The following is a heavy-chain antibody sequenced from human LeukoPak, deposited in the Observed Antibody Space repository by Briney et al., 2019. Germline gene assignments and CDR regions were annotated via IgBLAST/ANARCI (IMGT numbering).Heavy chain of an antibody. D-gene: IGHD2-2*01. V-gene: IGHV3-23*01. Sequence: PGGSLRLSCAASGFTFSSYAKSWVRQAPGKGLEWVSAISGSGGSTYYADSVKGRFTISRDNSKNTLYLQMNSLRAEDTAVYYCAKAAVYCSSTSCYPYYFDYWGQGTLVTVSS. CDR1: GFTFSSYA. CDR3: AKAAVYCSSTSCYPYYFDY. J-gene: IGHJ4*02. CDR2: ISGSGGST.